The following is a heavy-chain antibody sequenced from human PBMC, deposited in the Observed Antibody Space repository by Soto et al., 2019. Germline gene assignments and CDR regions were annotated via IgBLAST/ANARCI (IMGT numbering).Heavy chain of an antibody. D-gene: IGHD5-18*01. CDR2: INPSGGST. CDR1: GYTFTSYY. CDR3: ATPQVDTAIKTPGGYYSYGMDV. V-gene: IGHV1-46*01. J-gene: IGHJ6*02. Sequence: SVKVSCKASGYTFTSYYMHWVRQAPGQGLEWMGIINPSGGSTSYAQKFQGRVTMTRDTSTSTVYMELSSLRSEDTAVYYCATPQVDTAIKTPGGYYSYGMDVWGQRTTGTVS.